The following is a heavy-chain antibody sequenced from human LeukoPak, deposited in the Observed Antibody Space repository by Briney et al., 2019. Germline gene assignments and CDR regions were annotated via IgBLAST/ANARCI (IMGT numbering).Heavy chain of an antibody. CDR2: ISGSGGST. CDR1: GFTFSSYG. D-gene: IGHD2-2*01. V-gene: IGHV3-23*01. J-gene: IGHJ4*02. Sequence: PGGTLRLSCAASGFTFSSYGMSWVRQAPGKGLEWVSAISGSGGSTYYADSVKGRFTISRDNAKNSLYLQMNSLRAEDTALYYCARVDCSSTSCYSFLGYFDYWGQGTLVTVSS. CDR3: ARVDCSSTSCYSFLGYFDY.